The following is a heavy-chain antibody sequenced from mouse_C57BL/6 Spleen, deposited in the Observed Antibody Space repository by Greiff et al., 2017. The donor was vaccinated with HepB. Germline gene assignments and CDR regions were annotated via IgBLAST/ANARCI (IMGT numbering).Heavy chain of an antibody. V-gene: IGHV1-52*01. CDR3: ARGDSNLLFDY. J-gene: IGHJ2*01. CDR1: GYTFTSYW. D-gene: IGHD2-5*01. CDR2: IDPSDSET. Sequence: QVQLQQPGAELVRPGSSVKLSCKASGYTFTSYWMHWVKQRPIQGLEWIGNIDPSDSETHYNQKFKDKATLTVDKSSSTAYMQLSSLTSEDSAVYYCARGDSNLLFDYWGQGTTLTVSS.